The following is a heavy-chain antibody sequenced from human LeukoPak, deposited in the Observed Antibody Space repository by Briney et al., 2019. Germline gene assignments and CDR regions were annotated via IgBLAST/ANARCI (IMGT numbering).Heavy chain of an antibody. CDR2: ISPDGSEK. J-gene: IGHJ4*02. Sequence: GGSLRLSCAASGFTFSNYWMSWVRQAPGKGLEWVANISPDGSEKYYVDSVKGRFTISRDNAKNSLFLQMNSLRAEDTAVYYCAREGTPAAGDWGQGTLVTVSS. CDR1: GFTFSNYW. CDR3: AREGTPAAGD. V-gene: IGHV3-7*01. D-gene: IGHD6-13*01.